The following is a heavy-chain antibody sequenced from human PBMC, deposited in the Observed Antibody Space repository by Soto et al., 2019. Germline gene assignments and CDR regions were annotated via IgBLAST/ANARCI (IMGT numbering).Heavy chain of an antibody. D-gene: IGHD6-13*01. CDR3: ARGGIAAAGDGKFMDV. J-gene: IGHJ6*02. CDR1: GYTFTGYY. V-gene: IGHV1-2*04. Sequence: ASVKVYCKASGYTFTGYYMHWVRQATGQGLEWMGWINPNSGGTNYAQKFQGWVTMTRDTSISTAYMELSRLRSDDTAVYYCARGGIAAAGDGKFMDVWGQGTTVTVS. CDR2: INPNSGGT.